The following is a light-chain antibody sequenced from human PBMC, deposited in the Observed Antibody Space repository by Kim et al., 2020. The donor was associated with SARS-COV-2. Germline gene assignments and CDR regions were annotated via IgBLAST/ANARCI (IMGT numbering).Light chain of an antibody. CDR1: SSDVGGYNY. V-gene: IGLV2-14*03. CDR2: DVS. CDR3: SSYTSSSTVV. Sequence: GQSITISCTETSSDVGGYNYVSWYQQHPGKAPKLMIYDVSNRPSGVSNRFSGSKSGNTASLTISGLQAEDEADYYCSSYTSSSTVVFGVGTQLTVL. J-gene: IGLJ2*01.